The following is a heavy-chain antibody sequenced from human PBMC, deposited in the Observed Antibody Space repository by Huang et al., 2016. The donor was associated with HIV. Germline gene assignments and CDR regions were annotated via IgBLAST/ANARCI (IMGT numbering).Heavy chain of an antibody. D-gene: IGHD1-7*01. CDR2: ISGSRTYI. Sequence: EVQLVESGGGLVRPGGSLTLSCAASGFTFSDYSMSGVRQAPGEGLEWVSHISGSRTYIYYVDSVKGRVAIARDNAKNLLFLQMNSLRAEDTALYYCARRYNWNYVAHGFDIWGQGTMVTVSS. J-gene: IGHJ3*02. CDR3: ARRYNWNYVAHGFDI. V-gene: IGHV3-21*06. CDR1: GFTFSDYS.